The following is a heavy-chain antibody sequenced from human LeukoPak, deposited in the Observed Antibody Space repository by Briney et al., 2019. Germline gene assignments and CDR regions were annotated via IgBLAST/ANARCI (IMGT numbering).Heavy chain of an antibody. CDR3: ARDNRMGKGYFDY. J-gene: IGHJ4*02. CDR2: IKQDGSEK. Sequence: GGSLRLSCAASGFTFSSYWMSWVRQAPGKGLEWVANIKQDGSEKYYVDSVKGRFTISRDNAKNSLYLQMNSLRAEDTAVYYCARDNRMGKGYFDYWGQGTLVTVSS. CDR1: GFTFSSYW. V-gene: IGHV3-7*03. D-gene: IGHD2/OR15-2a*01.